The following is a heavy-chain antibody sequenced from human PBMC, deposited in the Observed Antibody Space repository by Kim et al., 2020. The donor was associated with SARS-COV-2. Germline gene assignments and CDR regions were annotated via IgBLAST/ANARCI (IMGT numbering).Heavy chain of an antibody. J-gene: IGHJ4*02. D-gene: IGHD6-13*01. Sequence: SETLSFTCTVSGDSISSYYCSWIRQLPGKGLEWIGYIYYSGTTNYNPSLNSRVTISWDTSKNQFSLELTSVTDADTAVYYCARSEGRGSWHQFDYWGQGILVTVSS. CDR1: GDSISSYY. CDR2: IYYSGTT. CDR3: ARSEGRGSWHQFDY. V-gene: IGHV4-59*01.